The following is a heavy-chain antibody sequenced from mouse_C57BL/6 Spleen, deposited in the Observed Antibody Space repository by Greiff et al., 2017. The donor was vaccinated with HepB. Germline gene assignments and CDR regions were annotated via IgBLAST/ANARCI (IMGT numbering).Heavy chain of an antibody. D-gene: IGHD4-1*01. CDR1: GYTFTSYW. CDR2: IYPSDSET. Sequence: QVHVKQPGAELVRPGSSVKLSCKASGYTFTSYWMDWVKQRPGQGLEWIGNIYPSDSETHYNQKFKDKATLTVDKSSSTAYMQLSSLTSEDSAVYYCARPLGRGYFDYWGQGTTLTVSS. CDR3: ARPLGRGYFDY. V-gene: IGHV1-61*01. J-gene: IGHJ2*01.